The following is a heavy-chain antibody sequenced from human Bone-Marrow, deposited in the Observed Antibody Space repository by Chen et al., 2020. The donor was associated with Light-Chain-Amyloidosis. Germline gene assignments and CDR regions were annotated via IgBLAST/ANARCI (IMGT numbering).Heavy chain of an antibody. Sequence: EVQLEQSGPDVTKPGESLNISCKGSGYTFPNYWIGWVRQMPGKGLEWMGVIYPDDSDDRYSPSFEGQVTISADKSITTAYLQWRSLKASDTAMYYCARRRDGYNFDYWGQGTLVTVSS. CDR2: IYPDDSDD. CDR1: GYTFPNYW. D-gene: IGHD5-12*01. CDR3: ARRRDGYNFDY. V-gene: IGHV5-51*01. J-gene: IGHJ4*02.